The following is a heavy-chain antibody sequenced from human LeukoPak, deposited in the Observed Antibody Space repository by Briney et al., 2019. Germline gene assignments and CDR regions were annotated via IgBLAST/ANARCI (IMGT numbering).Heavy chain of an antibody. CDR2: ISSSGST. V-gene: IGHV4-61*02. Sequence: SQTLSLTCTVSGDSISSGSYYWSWIRQPAGKGLEWIGRISSSGSTNYNPSLKSRVTISVDTSKNQFSLKLSSVTAADTAVYFCARGPYSYDSSGAFDIWGQGTMVTVSS. CDR3: ARGPYSYDSSGAFDI. D-gene: IGHD3-22*01. CDR1: GDSISSGSYY. J-gene: IGHJ3*02.